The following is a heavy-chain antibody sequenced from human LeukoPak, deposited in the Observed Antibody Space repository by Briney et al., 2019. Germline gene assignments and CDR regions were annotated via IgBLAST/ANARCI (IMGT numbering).Heavy chain of an antibody. J-gene: IGHJ5*02. CDR2: MHYSGST. CDR1: GGSISGSSYY. D-gene: IGHD6-13*01. Sequence: SETLPLTCTVSGGSISGSSYYWGWIRQPPGKGLEWIGCMHYSGSTYYSPSLKSRVTISVDTSKNQFSLKLSSVTAADTAVYYCASSPQTYSSSWNNWFDPWGQGTLVTVSS. V-gene: IGHV4-39*07. CDR3: ASSPQTYSSSWNNWFDP.